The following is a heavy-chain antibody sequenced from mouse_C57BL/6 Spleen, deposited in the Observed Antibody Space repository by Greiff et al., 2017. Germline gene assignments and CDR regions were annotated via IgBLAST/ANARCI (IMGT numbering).Heavy chain of an antibody. CDR3: ARTLPYYAWFAY. D-gene: IGHD1-1*01. J-gene: IGHJ3*01. Sequence: EVQLQQSGPELVKPGASVKMSCKASGYTFTDYNMNWVKQSHGKSLEWIGYINPNNGSTSYNQKFKGKATLTVNTTSSTDYMELRSLTSKASAVSYCARTLPYYAWFAYWGQGTLVTVSA. CDR2: INPNNGST. CDR1: GYTFTDYN. V-gene: IGHV1-22*01.